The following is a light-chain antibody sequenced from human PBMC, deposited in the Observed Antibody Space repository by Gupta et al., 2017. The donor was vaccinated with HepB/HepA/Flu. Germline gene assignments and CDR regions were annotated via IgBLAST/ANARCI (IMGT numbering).Light chain of an antibody. Sequence: DIQLTQSPSFLSASAGDRVTITCRATQGISSYLVWYQQKPGKAPKLLIYAASTLQSGVPSRFSGGGSGTEFTLTISSLQPEDIATYYCQQFNSFRITFGTGTKVEIK. CDR1: QGISSY. J-gene: IGKJ4*01. V-gene: IGKV1-9*01. CDR3: QQFNSFRIT. CDR2: AAS.